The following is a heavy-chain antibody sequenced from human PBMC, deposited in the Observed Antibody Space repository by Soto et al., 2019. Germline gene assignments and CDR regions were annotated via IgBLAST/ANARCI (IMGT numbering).Heavy chain of an antibody. D-gene: IGHD3-22*01. CDR2: IYYSGST. J-gene: IGHJ3*02. V-gene: IGHV4-59*08. Sequence: PSETLSLTCTVSGASISSYYWSWIRQPPGKGLEWIGYIYYSGSTNYNPSLKSRVTISVDTSKNQFSLKLSSVTAADTAVYYCATYPTDYYDSSGYSKGDAFDIWGQGTMVTVSS. CDR3: ATYPTDYYDSSGYSKGDAFDI. CDR1: GASISSYY.